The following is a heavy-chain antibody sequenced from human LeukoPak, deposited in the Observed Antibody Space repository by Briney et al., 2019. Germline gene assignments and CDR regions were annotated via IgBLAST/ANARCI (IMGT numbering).Heavy chain of an antibody. J-gene: IGHJ4*02. Sequence: GGSLRLSCGVSGFIFKNYAMAWVRQAPGKGLEWVAGVNSAGSSTFYADSVKGRFTISRDNPKNTLFLQMNSLRGEDTAICYCAKNHYTAAAFFDYWGQGTLVAVSS. CDR3: AKNHYTAAAFFDY. CDR1: GFIFKNYA. V-gene: IGHV3-23*01. CDR2: VNSAGSST. D-gene: IGHD4-11*01.